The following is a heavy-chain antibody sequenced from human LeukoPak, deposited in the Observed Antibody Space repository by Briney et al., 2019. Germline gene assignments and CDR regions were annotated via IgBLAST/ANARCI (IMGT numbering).Heavy chain of an antibody. Sequence: VASVKVSCKASGGTFSSYAISWVRQAPGQGLEWMGRIIPILGIANYAQNFQGRVTITADKSTSTAYMELSSLRSEDTAVYYCARGLSNWGPGDFDYWGQGTLVTVSS. J-gene: IGHJ4*02. CDR2: IIPILGIA. CDR1: GGTFSSYA. V-gene: IGHV1-69*04. CDR3: ARGLSNWGPGDFDY. D-gene: IGHD7-27*01.